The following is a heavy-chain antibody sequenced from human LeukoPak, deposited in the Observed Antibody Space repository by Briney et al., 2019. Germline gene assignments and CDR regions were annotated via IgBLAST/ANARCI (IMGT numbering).Heavy chain of an antibody. CDR2: ISSSSSYI. D-gene: IGHD6-6*01. CDR3: AREEQLGPHARYYYYMDV. Sequence: GGSLRLSCAASGFTFSSYSMNWVRQAPGKGLEWVSYISSSSSYIYYADSVKGRFTISRDNAKNSLYLQMNSLRAEDTAVYYCAREEQLGPHARYYYYMDVWGKGTTVTVSS. CDR1: GFTFSSYS. V-gene: IGHV3-21*01. J-gene: IGHJ6*03.